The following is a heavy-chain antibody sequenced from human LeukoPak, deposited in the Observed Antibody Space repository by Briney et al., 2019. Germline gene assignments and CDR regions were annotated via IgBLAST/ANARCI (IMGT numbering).Heavy chain of an antibody. CDR2: ISYDGSNK. CDR1: GFTFSSYA. Sequence: GRSLRLSCAASGFTFSSYAMHWVRQAPGKGLEWVAVISYDGSNKYYADSVKGRFTISRDNSKNTLYLQMNSLRAEDTAVYYCARDQNRDVLRYFDWLLYGGWFDPWGQGTLVTVSS. D-gene: IGHD3-9*01. CDR3: ARDQNRDVLRYFDWLLYGGWFDP. J-gene: IGHJ5*02. V-gene: IGHV3-30*04.